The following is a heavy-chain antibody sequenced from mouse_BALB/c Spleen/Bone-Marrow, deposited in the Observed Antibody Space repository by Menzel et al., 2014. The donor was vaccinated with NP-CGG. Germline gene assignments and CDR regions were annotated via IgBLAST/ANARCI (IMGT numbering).Heavy chain of an antibody. CDR3: ARDYSYGAGCACFVY. Sequence: VQLQQSGAELVKPGASVKLSCKASGYTFTSYWMHWVKQRPGQGLEWIGEINPSNGRTNYNEKFKSKATLTVDKSSSTAYIQLSSLTSEDSGVYYCARDYSYGAGCACFVYWGRGTLVTVSA. CDR2: INPSNGRT. J-gene: IGHJ3*01. V-gene: IGHV1S81*02. D-gene: IGHD2-12*01. CDR1: GYTFTSYW.